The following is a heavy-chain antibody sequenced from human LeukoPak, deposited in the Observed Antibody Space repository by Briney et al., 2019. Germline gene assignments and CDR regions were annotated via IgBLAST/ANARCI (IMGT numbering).Heavy chain of an antibody. CDR2: IKQDGTKE. Sequence: GGSLRLSCATSGFTFSSSSTNWVRQAPGKGLEWVAYIKQDGTKEYYADSVKGRFTISRDNAKNSLYLQMTSLRAEDTAVYYCARDGLERVVTATKYYYYYGMDVWGQGTTVTVSS. D-gene: IGHD2-21*02. V-gene: IGHV3-7*01. CDR1: GFTFSSSS. J-gene: IGHJ6*02. CDR3: ARDGLERVVTATKYYYYYGMDV.